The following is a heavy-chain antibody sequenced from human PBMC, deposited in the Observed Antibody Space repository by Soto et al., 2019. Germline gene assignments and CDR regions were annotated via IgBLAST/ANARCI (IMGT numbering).Heavy chain of an antibody. D-gene: IGHD2-15*01. CDR3: AKDRLDIVVVVAATSNWFDP. V-gene: IGHV3-23*01. CDR1: GFTFSSYA. J-gene: IGHJ5*02. Sequence: EVQLLESGGGLVQPGGSLRLSCAASGFTFSSYAMSWVRQAPGKGLEWVSAISGSGGSTYYADSVKGRFTISRDNSKNTLYLQMNSLRAEDTAVYYCAKDRLDIVVVVAATSNWFDPWGQGTLVTVSS. CDR2: ISGSGGST.